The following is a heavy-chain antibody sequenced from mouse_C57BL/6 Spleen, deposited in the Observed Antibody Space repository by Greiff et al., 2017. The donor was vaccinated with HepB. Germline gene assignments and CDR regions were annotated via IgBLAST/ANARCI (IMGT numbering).Heavy chain of an antibody. CDR3: ARGGLLRNYFDY. Sequence: QVQLQQSGAELVRPGASVKLSCKASGYTFTDYYINWVKQRPGQGLEWIARIYPGSGNTYYNEKFKGKATLTAEKSSSTAYMQLSSLTSEDSAVYFCARGGLLRNYFDYWGQGTTLTVSS. CDR2: IYPGSGNT. CDR1: GYTFTDYY. V-gene: IGHV1-76*01. J-gene: IGHJ2*01. D-gene: IGHD1-1*01.